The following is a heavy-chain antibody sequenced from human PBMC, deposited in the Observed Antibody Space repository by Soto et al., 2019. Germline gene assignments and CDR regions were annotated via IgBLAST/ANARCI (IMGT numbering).Heavy chain of an antibody. Sequence: QVQLVQSGAEVKKPGASVKVSCKASGYTFTVYGINWVRQAPGQGLEWMGWISAYNGNTNYAQKLQVRIYMTRDTSNNTPYMELSSQRVDYSSAYYCARDEASNPLSGNSFDPWGQGSLVTVSS. CDR2: ISAYNGNT. CDR3: ARDEASNPLSGNSFDP. J-gene: IGHJ5*02. CDR1: GYTFTVYG. V-gene: IGHV1-18*01.